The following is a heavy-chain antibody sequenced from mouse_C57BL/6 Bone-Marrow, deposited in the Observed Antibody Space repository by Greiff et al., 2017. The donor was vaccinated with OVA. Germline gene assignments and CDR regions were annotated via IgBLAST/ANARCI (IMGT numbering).Heavy chain of an antibody. CDR1: GYSFTGYF. CDR3: ARRGTTVVAPYYAMDY. CDR2: INPYNGDT. D-gene: IGHD1-1*01. V-gene: IGHV1-20*01. J-gene: IGHJ4*01. Sequence: VQLKQSGPELVKPGDSVKISCKASGYSFTGYFMNWVMQSHGKSLEWIGRINPYNGDTFYNQKFKGKATLTVDKSSRTAHMELRSLTSEDSAVYYCARRGTTVVAPYYAMDYWGQGTSVTVSS.